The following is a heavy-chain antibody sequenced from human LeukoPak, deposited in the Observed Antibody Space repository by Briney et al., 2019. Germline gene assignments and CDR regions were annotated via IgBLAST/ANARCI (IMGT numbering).Heavy chain of an antibody. CDR1: GGSISSYY. CDR2: IYYSGST. V-gene: IGHV4-59*01. D-gene: IGHD3-16*01. J-gene: IGHJ4*02. CDR3: ARGGSPRVLHFDY. Sequence: SETLSLTCTVSGGSISSYYWSWIRQPPGKGLEWIGYIYYSGSTNYNPSLKSRVTISVHTTKKQFSLKLSSVTAADTAVYYCARGGSPRVLHFDYWGQGNLVTASS.